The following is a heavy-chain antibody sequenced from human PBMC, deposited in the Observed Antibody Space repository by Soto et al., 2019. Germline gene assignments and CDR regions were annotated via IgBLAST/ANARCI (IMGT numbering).Heavy chain of an antibody. V-gene: IGHV3-73*01. CDR3: AKCYTITMVRGYYGMDV. CDR1: GLTFCGSA. CDR2: IRSKANSYAT. Sequence: GGSLRLCCAASGLTFCGSAMHWVRQASGKGLEWVGRIRSKANSYATAYAASVKGRFTISRDNSKNTLYLQMNSLRAEDTAVYYCAKCYTITMVRGYYGMDVWGQGTTVTVSS. D-gene: IGHD3-10*01. J-gene: IGHJ6*02.